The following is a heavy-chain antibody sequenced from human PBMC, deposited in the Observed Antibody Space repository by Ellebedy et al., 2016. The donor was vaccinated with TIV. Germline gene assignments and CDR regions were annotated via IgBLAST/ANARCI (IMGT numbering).Heavy chain of an antibody. Sequence: ASVKVSCKASGYTFTTYYIHWVRQAPGQGLEWIGIINPSDGSASSAQKFQARVTMTTDTSTSTVYMELSSLRSDDTAVYYCGRAFGYYDGSGDSLYFQHWGQGTLVTVSS. V-gene: IGHV1-46*01. D-gene: IGHD3-22*01. J-gene: IGHJ1*01. CDR1: GYTFTTYY. CDR3: GRAFGYYDGSGDSLYFQH. CDR2: INPSDGSA.